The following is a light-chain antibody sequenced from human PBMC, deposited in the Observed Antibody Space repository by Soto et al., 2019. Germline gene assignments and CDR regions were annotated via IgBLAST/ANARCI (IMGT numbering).Light chain of an antibody. CDR2: DAS. J-gene: IGKJ4*01. V-gene: IGKV3-11*01. CDR3: QQRSNWPHLS. CDR1: QTIGSY. Sequence: EIVLTQSPATLSLSPGERATLSCRASQTIGSYLAWYQQKPGQAPRLLIYDASNRATGIPARFSGSGSGTDFTLTISSLEPEDFAVYYCQQRSNWPHLSFGGGTKVDIK.